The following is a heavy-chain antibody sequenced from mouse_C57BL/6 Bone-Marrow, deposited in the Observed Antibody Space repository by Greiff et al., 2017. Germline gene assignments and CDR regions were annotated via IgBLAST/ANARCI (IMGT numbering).Heavy chain of an antibody. J-gene: IGHJ4*01. V-gene: IGHV1-63*01. CDR2: IYPGGGYT. D-gene: IGHD2-13*01. Sequence: QVQLQQSGAELVRPAPSVQMSCKASCYNFTNYCIGWAKQRPGHGLEWIGDIYPGGGYTNYNEKFKGTATLTADKSSSTAYMQVSSLTSEDSAIYYCSSDDSDGRAMDYRGQAASGTV. CDR1: CYNFTNYC. CDR3: SSDDSDGRAMDY.